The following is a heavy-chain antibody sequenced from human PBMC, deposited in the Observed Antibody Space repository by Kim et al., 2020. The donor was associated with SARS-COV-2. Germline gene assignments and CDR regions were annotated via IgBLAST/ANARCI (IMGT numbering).Heavy chain of an antibody. J-gene: IGHJ5*02. CDR2: GSP. Sequence: GSPYYHPTRKSRVTISVAQAKNQFSLKLSSVTAADTAVYYWAREWQGWFDPWGQGTLVTVSS. V-gene: IGHV4-31*02. CDR3: AREWQGWFDP.